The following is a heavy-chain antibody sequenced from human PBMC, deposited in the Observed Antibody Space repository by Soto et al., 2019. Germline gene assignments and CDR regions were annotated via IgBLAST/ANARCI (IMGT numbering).Heavy chain of an antibody. CDR2: ISSSSSNTI. CDR1: GFTFRNYG. J-gene: IGHJ4*02. D-gene: IGHD3-16*01. Sequence: EVQLVESGGGLVQPGGSLRLSCAASGFTFRNYGMKWVRQAPGKGLEWDSYISSSSSNTINYADSVKCRFTISRDNAKNALYVQKNSLRAEDTAVYYCARALWDDLGGGESDLWGQGTLVTDSS. CDR3: ARALWDDLGGGESDL. V-gene: IGHV3-48*01.